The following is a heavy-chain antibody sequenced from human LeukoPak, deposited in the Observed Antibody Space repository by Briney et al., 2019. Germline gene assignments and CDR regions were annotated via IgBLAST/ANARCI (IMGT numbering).Heavy chain of an antibody. V-gene: IGHV1-18*01. CDR1: GYTFTNYA. D-gene: IGHD1-14*01. Sequence: GTSLKVSCKASGYTFTNYAISWVRRAPGQGLEWMGCIRTHNGDTNYAQKIQGRDTLTTDTSTSTAYMELRSLRSDDPAVYYCARERIRTPYYGMDVWGQGTTVTVAS. CDR3: ARERIRTPYYGMDV. J-gene: IGHJ6*02. CDR2: IRTHNGDT.